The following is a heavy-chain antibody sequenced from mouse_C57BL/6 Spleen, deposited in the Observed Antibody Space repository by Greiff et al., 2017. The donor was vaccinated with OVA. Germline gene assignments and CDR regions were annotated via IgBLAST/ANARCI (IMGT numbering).Heavy chain of an antibody. Sequence: EVQRVESGGGLVKPGGSLKLSCAASGFTFSDYGMHWVRQAPEKGLEWVAYISSGSSTIYYADTVKGRFTISRDNAKNTLFLQMTSLRSEDTAMYYCARGSIFYAMDYWGQGTSVTVSS. V-gene: IGHV5-17*01. CDR3: ARGSIFYAMDY. J-gene: IGHJ4*01. CDR2: ISSGSSTI. CDR1: GFTFSDYG.